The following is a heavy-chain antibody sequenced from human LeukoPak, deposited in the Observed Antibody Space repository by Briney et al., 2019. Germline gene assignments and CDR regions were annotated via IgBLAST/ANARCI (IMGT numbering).Heavy chain of an antibody. Sequence: GGSLRLSCAASGFTVSSNYMTWVRQAPGKGLEWVSVIYSGGSTYYADSVKGRFTISRDNAKNTLYLQMNSLRAEDTAVYYCTTGRSSRVFDYWGQGTLVTVSS. D-gene: IGHD1-14*01. V-gene: IGHV3-66*01. CDR1: GFTVSSNY. CDR2: IYSGGST. J-gene: IGHJ4*02. CDR3: TTGRSSRVFDY.